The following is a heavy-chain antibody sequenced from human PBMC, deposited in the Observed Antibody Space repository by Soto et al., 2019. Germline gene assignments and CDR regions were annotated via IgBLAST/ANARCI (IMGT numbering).Heavy chain of an antibody. CDR1: GFTFSDYY. V-gene: IGHV3-11*01. CDR2: ITGSDGTI. Sequence: GSLRLSCAASGFTFSDYYMSWIRQAPGKGLEWVSYITGSDGTIYYAGSVKGRFTISRDNAKNSLFLQMNSLTGEDTAVYYCARGAYDSGWYWFDPWGQGTLVTVSS. D-gene: IGHD6-19*01. J-gene: IGHJ5*02. CDR3: ARGAYDSGWYWFDP.